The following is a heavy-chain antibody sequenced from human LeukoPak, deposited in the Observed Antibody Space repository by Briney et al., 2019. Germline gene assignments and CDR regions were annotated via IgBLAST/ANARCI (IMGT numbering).Heavy chain of an antibody. J-gene: IGHJ4*02. D-gene: IGHD5-18*01. Sequence: SETLSLTCTVSGGSISSYYWSWIRQPPGKGLGWIGYIYYSGSTNYNPSLKSRVTISVDTSKNQFSLKLSSVTAADTAVYYCARAGGYSYGYEFDYWGQGTLVTVSS. CDR2: IYYSGST. V-gene: IGHV4-59*01. CDR3: ARAGGYSYGYEFDY. CDR1: GGSISSYY.